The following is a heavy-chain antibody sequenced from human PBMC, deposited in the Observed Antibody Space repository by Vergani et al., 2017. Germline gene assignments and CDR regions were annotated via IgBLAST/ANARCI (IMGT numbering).Heavy chain of an antibody. CDR3: AKEYDRGWWYFDV. CDR1: GFTFDDYA. J-gene: IGHJ4*02. CDR2: ISWNGVST. V-gene: IGHV3-43D*04. Sequence: EVQLVESGGVVVQPGGSLRLSCAPSGFTFDDYAMNWVRQAPGKGLEWISLISWNGVSTYYADSVKGRFTISRDNSKGSLYLQMNSLRPEDTALYYCAKEYDRGWWYFDVWGQGTLVTVSS. D-gene: IGHD6-19*01.